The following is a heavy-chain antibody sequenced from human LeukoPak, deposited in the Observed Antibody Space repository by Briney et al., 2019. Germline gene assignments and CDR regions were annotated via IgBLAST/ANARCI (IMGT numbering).Heavy chain of an antibody. CDR3: ARLQSRYDYVWGSYRYGPTTPFDY. CDR2: IYPGDSDT. V-gene: IGHV5-51*01. J-gene: IGHJ4*02. D-gene: IGHD3-16*02. CDR1: GYSFTSYW. Sequence: GESLKISCKGSGYSFTSYWIGWVRQMPGKGLEWMGIIYPGDSDTRYSPSFQGQVTISADKSISTAYLQWSGLKASDTAMYYCARLQSRYDYVWGSYRYGPTTPFDYWGQGTLVTVSS.